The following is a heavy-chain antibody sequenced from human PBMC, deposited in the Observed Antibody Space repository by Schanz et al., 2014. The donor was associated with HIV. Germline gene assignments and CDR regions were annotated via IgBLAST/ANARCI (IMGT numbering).Heavy chain of an antibody. D-gene: IGHD6-6*01. CDR3: AKDRSSSTYKYNGLDV. Sequence: EVQLVESGGGLVKPGGSLRLSCAASRFTFSSYAMSWVRQAPGKGLEWVSLISGSGGHTYYADSVKGRFTISRDNSKSTLYLQMNRLRPEDTAVYYCAKDRSSSTYKYNGLDVWGQGTTVTVSS. J-gene: IGHJ6*02. CDR1: RFTFSSYA. CDR2: ISGSGGHT. V-gene: IGHV3-23*04.